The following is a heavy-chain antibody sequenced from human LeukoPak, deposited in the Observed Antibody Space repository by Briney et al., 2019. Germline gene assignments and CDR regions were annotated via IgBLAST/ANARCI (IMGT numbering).Heavy chain of an antibody. CDR3: ARRDCSGGTCYSAY. CDR2: INSDGSST. J-gene: IGHJ4*02. Sequence: TGGSLRLSCAASGFTFSNYWMHWVRQAPGKGLVWVSRINSDGSSTTYADSVKGRFTISRDNAKNTLYLQMNSLRAGDTAVYYCARRDCSGGTCYSAYWGQGTLVTVSS. D-gene: IGHD2-15*01. CDR1: GFTFSNYW. V-gene: IGHV3-74*03.